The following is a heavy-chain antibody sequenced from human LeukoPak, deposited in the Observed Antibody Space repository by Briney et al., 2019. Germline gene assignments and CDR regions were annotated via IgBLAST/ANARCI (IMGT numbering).Heavy chain of an antibody. Sequence: ASVKVSCKASGYTFTSYDINWVRQATGQGLEWMGWMNPNSGNTGYAQKFQGRVTITRNTSISTAYMELSSLRSEDTAVYYCARGPPSGYCSGGSCYPFYNWFDPWGQGTLVTVSS. CDR1: GYTFTSYD. D-gene: IGHD2-15*01. V-gene: IGHV1-8*03. CDR2: MNPNSGNT. J-gene: IGHJ5*02. CDR3: ARGPPSGYCSGGSCYPFYNWFDP.